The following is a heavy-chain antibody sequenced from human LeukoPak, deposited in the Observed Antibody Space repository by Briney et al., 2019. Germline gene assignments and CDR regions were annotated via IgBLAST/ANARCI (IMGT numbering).Heavy chain of an antibody. D-gene: IGHD3-10*02. V-gene: IGHV3-73*01. CDR1: GFTFSGSA. CDR2: IRSKANTYAT. CDR3: TSSGYVWDYFDY. Sequence: GGSLRLSCATSGFTFSGSAMHWVRQASGKGLEWVGRIRSKANTYATAYAASVRGRFTISRDDSKDMAYLQMKSLKTEDTAVYYCTSSGYVWDYFDYWGQGTLITVSS. J-gene: IGHJ4*02.